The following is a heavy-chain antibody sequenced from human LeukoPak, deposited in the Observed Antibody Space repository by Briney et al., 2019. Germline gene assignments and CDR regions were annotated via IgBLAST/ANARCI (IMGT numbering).Heavy chain of an antibody. Sequence: SETLSLTCTVSGGSFSSSNYYWSWIRQPPGKGLEWIGYIYYSGSTYYNPSLKSRVTISVDTSKNQFSLKLSSVTAADTAVYYCARGPQGYLDYWGQGTLVTVSS. CDR2: IYYSGST. J-gene: IGHJ4*02. V-gene: IGHV4-30-4*08. CDR3: ARGPQGYLDY. CDR1: GGSFSSSNYY.